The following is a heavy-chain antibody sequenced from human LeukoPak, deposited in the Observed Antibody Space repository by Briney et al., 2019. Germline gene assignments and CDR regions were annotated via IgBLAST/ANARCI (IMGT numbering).Heavy chain of an antibody. J-gene: IGHJ3*02. Sequence: SETLSLTCAVSGGSFSGYYWSWIRQPPGKGLEWIGEINHSGSTNYNPSLKSRVTISVDTSKNQFSLKLSSVTAADTAVYYCASKPQEDAFDIWGQGTMVTVSS. V-gene: IGHV4-34*01. CDR2: INHSGST. CDR1: GGSFSGYY. CDR3: ASKPQEDAFDI.